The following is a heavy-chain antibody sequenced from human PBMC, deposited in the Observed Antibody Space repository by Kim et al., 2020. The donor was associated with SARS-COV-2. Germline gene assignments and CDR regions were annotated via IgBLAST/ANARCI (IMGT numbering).Heavy chain of an antibody. D-gene: IGHD3-16*01. CDR2: YN. Sequence: YNDYAVSVKSRITINPDTSKNQFSLQLNSVTPEDTAVYYCASGLGGHFDPWGQGTLVTVSS. V-gene: IGHV6-1*01. J-gene: IGHJ5*02. CDR3: ASGLGGHFDP.